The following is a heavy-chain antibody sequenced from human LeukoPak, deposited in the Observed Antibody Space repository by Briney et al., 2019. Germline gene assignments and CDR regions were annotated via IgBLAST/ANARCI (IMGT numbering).Heavy chain of an antibody. CDR2: VNHSGGT. CDR1: GGSFSNYY. D-gene: IGHD6-19*01. CDR3: ASLAVAGLSEGY. Sequence: SETLSLTCVVYGGSFSNYYWSWIRQPPGKGLEWIGEVNHSGGTNYNPSLTSRVTISEDTSKNQFSLKLSSVTAADTAEYYCASLAVAGLSEGYWGQGTLVIVSS. V-gene: IGHV4-34*01. J-gene: IGHJ4*02.